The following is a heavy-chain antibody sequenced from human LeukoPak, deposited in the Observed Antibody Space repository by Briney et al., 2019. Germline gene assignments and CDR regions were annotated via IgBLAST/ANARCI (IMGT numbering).Heavy chain of an antibody. CDR2: IYYSGST. J-gene: IGHJ3*02. Sequence: SETLSLTCAVYGGSFSGYYWSWIRQPPGKGLEWIGYIYYSGSTNYNPSLTSRVTISVDTSKNQFSLKLSSVTAADTAVYYCARGYYYDSSGYDAFDIWGQGTMVTVSS. CDR1: GGSFSGYY. V-gene: IGHV4-59*01. D-gene: IGHD3-22*01. CDR3: ARGYYYDSSGYDAFDI.